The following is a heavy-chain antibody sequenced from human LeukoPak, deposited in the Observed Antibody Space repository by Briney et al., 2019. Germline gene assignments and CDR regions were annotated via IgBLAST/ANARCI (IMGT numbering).Heavy chain of an antibody. CDR2: ICWNSGGI. CDR1: GFTFDDCA. D-gene: IGHD6-13*01. Sequence: PGRSLRLSCAASGFTFDDCAMHWVRQAPGKGLEWVSGICWNSGGIVYADSVKGRFTISRDNAKKSLYLQMNSLGAEDTALYYCVKVTAAGFVDHWGQGTLVTVSS. CDR3: VKVTAAGFVDH. V-gene: IGHV3-9*01. J-gene: IGHJ4*02.